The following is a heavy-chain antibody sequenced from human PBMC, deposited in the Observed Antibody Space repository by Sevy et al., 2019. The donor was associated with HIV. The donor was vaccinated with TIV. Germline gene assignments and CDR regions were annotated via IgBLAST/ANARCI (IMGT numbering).Heavy chain of an antibody. CDR2: ISYDGTNK. J-gene: IGHJ4*02. D-gene: IGHD3-22*01. CDR1: GFTLSYYA. V-gene: IGHV3-30-3*01. CDR3: ARDRGYYDSSGFYSRYYFDY. Sequence: GGSLRLSCAASGFTLSYYAMHWVRQAPGKGLEWVAVISYDGTNKQYAESVKGRFTISRDNSKNTLYLQMNSLRAEDTAVYYCARDRGYYDSSGFYSRYYFDYWGQGALVTVSS.